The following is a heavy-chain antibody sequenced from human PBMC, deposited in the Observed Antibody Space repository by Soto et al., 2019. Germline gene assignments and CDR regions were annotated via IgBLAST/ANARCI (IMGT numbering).Heavy chain of an antibody. CDR3: ARGKYSAFDY. D-gene: IGHD5-18*01. CDR2: TGYTSKWYN. J-gene: IGHJ4*02. Sequence: QVQLQQSGPGLVKPSQTLSLTCAISGDSISTNNVAWNWIRQSPSGGLEWLGRTGYTSKWYNDYSVXVXSRITINPDTSKNQFSLQLNSVTLDDTAVYYCARGKYSAFDYWGQGTLVTVSS. V-gene: IGHV6-1*01. CDR1: GDSISTNNVA.